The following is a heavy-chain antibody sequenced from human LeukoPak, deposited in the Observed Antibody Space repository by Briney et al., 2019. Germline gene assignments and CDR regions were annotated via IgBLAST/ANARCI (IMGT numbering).Heavy chain of an antibody. V-gene: IGHV4-59*01. CDR1: GGSISSYC. J-gene: IGHJ4*02. CDR3: ARAPLDYDSSGYVTYYFDY. Sequence: SETLSLTCTVSGGSISSYCWSWIRQPPGKGLEWIGYIYYSVSTNYNPSLKSRVTISVDTSKNQYSLKLSSVTAADTAVYYCARAPLDYDSSGYVTYYFDYWGQGTLVTVSS. CDR2: IYYSVST. D-gene: IGHD3-22*01.